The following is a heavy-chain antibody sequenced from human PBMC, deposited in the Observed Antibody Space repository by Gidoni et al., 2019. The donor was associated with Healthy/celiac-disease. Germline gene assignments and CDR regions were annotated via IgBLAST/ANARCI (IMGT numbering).Heavy chain of an antibody. CDR1: GGTFSSYA. CDR2: IIPIRGIA. CDR3: ARGTYYYDSSGYGYFDY. D-gene: IGHD3-22*01. J-gene: IGHJ4*02. V-gene: IGHV1-69*09. Sequence: QVQLVQSGAEVKKPGSSVKVSCKASGGTFSSYAISWVRQAPGQGLEWMGRIIPIRGIANYAQKFQGRVTITADKSTSTAYMELSSLRSEDTAVYYCARGTYYYDSSGYGYFDYWGQGTLVTVSS.